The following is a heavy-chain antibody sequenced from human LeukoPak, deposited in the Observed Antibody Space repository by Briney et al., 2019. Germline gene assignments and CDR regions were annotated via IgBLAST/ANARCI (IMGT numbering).Heavy chain of an antibody. V-gene: IGHV4-31*03. Sequence: SETLSLTCTVSGGSISSGGYYWSWVRQHPGKGLEWIGYIYYSGSTYYNPSLKSRVTISVDTSKNQFSLKLSSATAADTAVYYGAREGSTSTGIDYWGQGTLVTVSS. CDR2: IYYSGST. CDR3: AREGSTSTGIDY. D-gene: IGHD2-2*01. CDR1: GGSISSGGYY. J-gene: IGHJ4*02.